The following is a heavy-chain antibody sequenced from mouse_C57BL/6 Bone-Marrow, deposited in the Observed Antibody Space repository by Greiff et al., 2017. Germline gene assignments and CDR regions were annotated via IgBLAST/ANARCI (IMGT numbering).Heavy chain of an antibody. CDR1: GFSLTSYA. Sequence: VKLQESGPGLVAPSQSLSITCTVSGFSLTSYAISWVRQPPGKGLEWLGGIWTGGGTNDTSALKSRLSISKDNYKSQVFLKMNSLQTDDTARYYCARNLGAQATFSYSMDYWGQGTSVTVSS. D-gene: IGHD3-2*02. CDR2: IWTGGGT. J-gene: IGHJ4*01. V-gene: IGHV2-9-1*01. CDR3: ARNLGAQATFSYSMDY.